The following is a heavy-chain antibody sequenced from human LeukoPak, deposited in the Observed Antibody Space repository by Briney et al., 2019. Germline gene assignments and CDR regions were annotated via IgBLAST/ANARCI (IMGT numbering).Heavy chain of an antibody. V-gene: IGHV4-59*01. CDR2: IHYSGST. D-gene: IGHD1-26*01. J-gene: IGHJ4*02. CDR3: ARGPWSGSSWAFVN. CDR1: GDGISSYS. Sequence: SETLSLTCSVSGDGISSYSWSWIRQPPGKGLEWIGYIHYSGSTTYNPSLKSRVTISVDPSKHQFSLSLSSVTATDTAVYYCARGPWSGSSWAFVNCGQGTLVTVSS.